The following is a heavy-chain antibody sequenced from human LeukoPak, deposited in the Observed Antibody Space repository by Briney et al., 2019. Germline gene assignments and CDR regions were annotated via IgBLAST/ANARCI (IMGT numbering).Heavy chain of an antibody. CDR3: AKDAPIFGVVITNGFFDY. D-gene: IGHD3-3*01. CDR2: ISGSGGST. J-gene: IGHJ4*02. CDR1: GFTFSSYA. Sequence: GGSLRLSCAASGFTFSSYAMSWVRQAPGKGLEWVSAISGSGGSTYYADSVKGRFTISRDNSKNTLYLQMNSLRAEDTAVYYCAKDAPIFGVVITNGFFDYWGQGTLVTVSS. V-gene: IGHV3-23*01.